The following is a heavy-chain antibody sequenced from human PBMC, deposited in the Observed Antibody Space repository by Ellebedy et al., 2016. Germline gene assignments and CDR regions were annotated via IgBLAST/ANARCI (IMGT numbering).Heavy chain of an antibody. J-gene: IGHJ4*02. Sequence: GESLKISCAASGFTFSTYSMNWVRQAPGKGLEWVSYISSSASPMFYADSVKGRFTISRDNAKNSLYLQMNSLRAEDTAGYYCARGEGGVSGSYLFDYWGQGTLVTVSS. V-gene: IGHV3-48*04. CDR1: GFTFSTYS. CDR3: ARGEGGVSGSYLFDY. CDR2: ISSSASPM. D-gene: IGHD1-26*01.